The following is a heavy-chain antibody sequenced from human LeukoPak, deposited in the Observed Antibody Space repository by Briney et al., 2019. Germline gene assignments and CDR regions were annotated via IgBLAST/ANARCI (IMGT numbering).Heavy chain of an antibody. V-gene: IGHV4-39*01. CDR1: GGSISSSSYY. J-gene: IGHJ4*02. CDR2: IYYSGST. D-gene: IGHD2-8*01. Sequence: SETLSLTCTVSGGSISSSSYYWGWLRQPPGKGLEWIVGIYYSGSTYYHPSVKGQVTISVDTSKTQFSLKLSSVTVADTAVYYCARLNIVLMVYARPSSGDEFDYWGQGTLVTVSS. CDR3: ARLNIVLMVYARPSSGDEFDY.